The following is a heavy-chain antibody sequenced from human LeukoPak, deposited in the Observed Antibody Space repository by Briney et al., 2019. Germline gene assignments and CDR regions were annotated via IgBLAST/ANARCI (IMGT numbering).Heavy chain of an antibody. CDR1: GGSFSDY. V-gene: IGHV4-34*01. D-gene: IGHD4-23*01. CDR3: ARGPRWWFDP. J-gene: IGHJ5*02. Sequence: PSETLSLTCAVYGGSFSDYWSWIRQPPGKGLEWIGEINHSGSTKFSPSLKSRVTISVDTSKNQISLKLSSVTAADTAVYYCARGPRWWFDPWGQGTLVTVSS. CDR2: INHSGST.